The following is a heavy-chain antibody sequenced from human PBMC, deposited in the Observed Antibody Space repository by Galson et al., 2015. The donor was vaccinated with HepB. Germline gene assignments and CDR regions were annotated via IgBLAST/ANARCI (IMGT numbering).Heavy chain of an antibody. D-gene: IGHD3-16*01. CDR3: ARGLQGNDY. CDR1: GYSFTTYW. Sequence: QSGAEVKKPGESLKISCKGSGYSFTTYWIGWLRQMPGKGLEWMGIISPGNSDTRYSPSFEGQVTISADKSISAVYLQWTSLKASDTAMYYCARGLQGNDYWGQGTLVTVSS. J-gene: IGHJ4*02. V-gene: IGHV5-51*03. CDR2: ISPGNSDT.